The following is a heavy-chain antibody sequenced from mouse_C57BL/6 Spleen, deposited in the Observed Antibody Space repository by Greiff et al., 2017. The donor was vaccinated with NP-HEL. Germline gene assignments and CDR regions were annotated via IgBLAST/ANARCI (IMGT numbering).Heavy chain of an antibody. J-gene: IGHJ2*01. CDR3: ARWNSNYAY. Sequence: EVQLQQSGPELVKPGASVKISCKASGYTFTDYYMNWVKQSHGKSLEWIGDINPNNGGTSYNQKFKGRATLTVDKSSSTAYMELRSLTSEDSAVYYCARWNSNYAYWGQGTTLTVSS. CDR1: GYTFTDYY. CDR2: INPNNGGT. D-gene: IGHD2-5*01. V-gene: IGHV1-26*01.